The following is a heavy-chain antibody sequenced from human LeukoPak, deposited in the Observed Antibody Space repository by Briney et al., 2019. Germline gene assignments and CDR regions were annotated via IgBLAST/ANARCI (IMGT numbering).Heavy chain of an antibody. CDR2: ISSSGSTI. J-gene: IGHJ6*03. CDR1: GFTFSDYY. D-gene: IGHD3-10*01. Sequence: GGSLRLSCAASGFTFSDYYMSWIRQAPGKGLEWVSYISSSGSTIYYADSVKGRFTISRDNAKNSLYLQMNSLRTEDTAVYYCARSGHYYYYYMDVWGKGTTVTVSS. V-gene: IGHV3-11*04. CDR3: ARSGHYYYYYMDV.